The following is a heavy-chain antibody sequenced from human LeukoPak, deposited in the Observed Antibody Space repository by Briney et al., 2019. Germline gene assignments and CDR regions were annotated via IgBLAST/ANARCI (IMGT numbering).Heavy chain of an antibody. CDR2: ISAYNGNT. V-gene: IGHV1-18*01. D-gene: IGHD4-17*01. CDR3: ARVTQTDYDFDY. J-gene: IGHJ4*02. CDR1: GYTFTTYG. Sequence: ASVKVSCKASGYTFTTYGISWVRQAPGQGLEWMGWISAYNGNTDYAQKLQGRVTMTTDTSTSTAYMELRSLRSDDTAVYYCARVTQTDYDFDYWGQGTLVTVSS.